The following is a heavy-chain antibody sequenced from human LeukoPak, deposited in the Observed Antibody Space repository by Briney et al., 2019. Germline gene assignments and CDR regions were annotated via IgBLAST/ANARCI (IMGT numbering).Heavy chain of an antibody. J-gene: IGHJ4*02. CDR3: AKVASTGWHYFDY. CDR2: ISTNVGSA. D-gene: IGHD6-19*01. CDR1: GFSFSTYA. Sequence: PGGSLRLSCAASGFSFSTYAMTWVRQAPGRGLEWVSGISTNVGSAYYTDSVKGRFTISRDNSRNTLYLQMNSLRAEDTALYYCAKVASTGWHYFDYWGQGTQVTVSA. V-gene: IGHV3-23*01.